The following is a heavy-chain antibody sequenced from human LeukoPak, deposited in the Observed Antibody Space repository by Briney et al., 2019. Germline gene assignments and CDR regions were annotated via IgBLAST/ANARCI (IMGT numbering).Heavy chain of an antibody. J-gene: IGHJ4*02. CDR1: GFTFGNYA. CDR3: ARDAQSGAFSDFDY. V-gene: IGHV3-30-3*01. CDR2: ITHNGGTQ. Sequence: GGSLRLSCAASGFTFGNYAIHWVRQVPGKGLEWVAIITHNGGTQYYADSVKGRFTISRDNSQSTVFLQMNSLRPEDTAVYYCARDAQSGAFSDFDYWGQGTLVTVSS. D-gene: IGHD1-26*01.